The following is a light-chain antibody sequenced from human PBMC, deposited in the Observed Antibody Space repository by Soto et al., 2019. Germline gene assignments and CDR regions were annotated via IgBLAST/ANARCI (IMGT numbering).Light chain of an antibody. Sequence: EIVMTQSPATLSVSPGERATLSCRASQSVNSNLAWYQQKVGQAPRLLMSGAYSRASGVQVRFSGSGSGTDFTLTISRLEPEDFALYYCKQYGGSPITFGLGTRLEIK. J-gene: IGKJ5*01. CDR1: QSVNSN. CDR2: GAY. CDR3: KQYGGSPIT. V-gene: IGKV3-20*01.